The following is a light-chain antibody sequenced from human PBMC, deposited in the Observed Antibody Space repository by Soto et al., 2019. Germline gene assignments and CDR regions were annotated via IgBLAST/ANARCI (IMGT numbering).Light chain of an antibody. CDR3: QQYGSSLT. J-gene: IGKJ5*01. Sequence: EIVLTQSASTLSWSAGERATLYWRASHSVSSYLAWYQQKPDQAPRLLIYGASSRATGIPDRFSGSGSGTDFTLTISRLEPEDFAVYYCQQYGSSLTFGQGTRLEIK. CDR2: GAS. V-gene: IGKV3-20*01. CDR1: HSVSSY.